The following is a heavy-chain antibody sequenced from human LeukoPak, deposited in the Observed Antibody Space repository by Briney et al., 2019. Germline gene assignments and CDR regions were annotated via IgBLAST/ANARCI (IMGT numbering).Heavy chain of an antibody. CDR2: IIPILGIA. J-gene: IGHJ4*02. Sequence: SVKVSCKASGGTFSSYAISWVRQAPGQGLEWMGRIIPILGIANYAQKFQGRVTITADKSTSTAYMELSSLRSEDTAVYYRARDSLTYYDSSGYPRYWGQGTLVTVSS. D-gene: IGHD3-22*01. CDR1: GGTFSSYA. CDR3: ARDSLTYYDSSGYPRY. V-gene: IGHV1-69*04.